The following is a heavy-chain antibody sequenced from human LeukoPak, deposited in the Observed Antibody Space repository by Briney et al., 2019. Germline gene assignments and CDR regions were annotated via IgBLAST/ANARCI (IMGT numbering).Heavy chain of an antibody. CDR3: ARSSNRRRYWGVTGNWFDP. Sequence: ASVKVSCKASGYTFTGYYIHWVRQAPGQGLEWMGWINPNSGGTNYAQKFQGRVTMTRDTSISTAYMELSSLRSDEATLSDRARSSNRRRYWGVTGNWFDPWGQGTLVTVSS. CDR1: GYTFTGYY. V-gene: IGHV1-2*02. CDR2: INPNSGGT. J-gene: IGHJ5*02. D-gene: IGHD3-10*01.